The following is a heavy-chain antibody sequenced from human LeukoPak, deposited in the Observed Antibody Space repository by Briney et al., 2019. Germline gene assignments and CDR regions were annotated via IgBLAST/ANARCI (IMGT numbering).Heavy chain of an antibody. CDR1: GYTLTGYY. D-gene: IGHD6-19*01. CDR3: ARDRVGSGWPRPYYFEV. Sequence: ASVKVSCKASGYTLTGYYLHWVRQAPGQGLEWMGWINPNTGATHSAQKFQGRITMTRDTSISTAYMDLSRLRSDDTAVYYCARDRVGSGWPRPYYFEVWGEGTLVTVSS. J-gene: IGHJ4*02. V-gene: IGHV1-2*02. CDR2: INPNTGAT.